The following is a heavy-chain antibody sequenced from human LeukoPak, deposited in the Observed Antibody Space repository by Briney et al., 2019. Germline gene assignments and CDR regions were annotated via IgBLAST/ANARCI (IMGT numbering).Heavy chain of an antibody. CDR2: ISYDGSGK. CDR1: GFTFSNYA. V-gene: IGHV3-30*04. J-gene: IGHJ4*02. D-gene: IGHD1-14*01. CDR3: ATERTGYFIVY. Sequence: GGSLRLSCAASGFTFSNYAMHWVRQAPGKGLGWVALISYDGSGKYYPDSVKGRFTISRDSSENTMYLQMTSLRAADKDIYYSATERTGYFIVYWGQGPLVTVSS.